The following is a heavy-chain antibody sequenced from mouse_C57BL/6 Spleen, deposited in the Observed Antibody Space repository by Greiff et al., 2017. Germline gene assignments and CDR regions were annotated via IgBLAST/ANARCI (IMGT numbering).Heavy chain of an antibody. Sequence: QVQLQQPGAELVRPGSSVKLSCKASGYTFTSYWLYWVKQRPGQGLEWIGNIFPSDSETHYNQKFKDKATLTVDKSSSTAYMQLGSLTSEDSAVYYCARERVLRSLDDWGKGTTLTVSS. J-gene: IGHJ2*01. CDR3: ARERVLRSLDD. D-gene: IGHD1-1*01. V-gene: IGHV1-61*01. CDR1: GYTFTSYW. CDR2: IFPSDSET.